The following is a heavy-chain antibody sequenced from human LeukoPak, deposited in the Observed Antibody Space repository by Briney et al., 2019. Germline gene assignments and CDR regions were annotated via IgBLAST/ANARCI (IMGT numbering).Heavy chain of an antibody. J-gene: IGHJ4*02. CDR2: IHHSGST. CDR3: WGPYCTNSICSSSVVDS. D-gene: IGHD2-8*01. CDR1: GDAITSDKYY. V-gene: IGHV4-39*01. Sequence: SETLSLTCTVSGDAITSDKYYWGWIRQPPGKGLEWIGNIHHSGSTYYSPSLKSRVTISVDTSKNQFSLRPNSVTAADTAIYYCWGPYCTNSICSSSVVDSWGQGTLVTVSS.